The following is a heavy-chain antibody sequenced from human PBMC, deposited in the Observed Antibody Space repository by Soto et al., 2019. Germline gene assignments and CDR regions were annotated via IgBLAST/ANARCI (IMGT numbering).Heavy chain of an antibody. CDR2: IIPILGIA. D-gene: IGHD6-19*01. V-gene: IGHV1-69*02. CDR1: GGTFSSYT. Sequence: QVQLVQSGAEVKKPGSSVKVSCKASGGTFSSYTISWVRQAPGQGLEWMGRIIPILGIANYAQKFQGRVTITAGKSTSTAYMELSSLRSEDTAVYYCARRHSSGWSDYWGQGTLVTVSS. CDR3: ARRHSSGWSDY. J-gene: IGHJ4*02.